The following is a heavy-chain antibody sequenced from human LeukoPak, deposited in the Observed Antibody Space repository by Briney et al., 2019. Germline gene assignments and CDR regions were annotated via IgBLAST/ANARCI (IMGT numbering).Heavy chain of an antibody. J-gene: IGHJ4*02. CDR1: SGSIRSYY. V-gene: IGHV4-4*07. D-gene: IGHD1-26*01. CDR3: GRQGYTASYYFFDY. CDR2: IYTTGTT. Sequence: KTSETLPLTCTVSSGSIRSYYWGWVRQPPGKGLEWIGRIYTTGTTQYNPSLKSRVTMSVDASTNQFSLNLRSMTAADTAVYYCGRQGYTASYYFFDYWSQGTLVAVS.